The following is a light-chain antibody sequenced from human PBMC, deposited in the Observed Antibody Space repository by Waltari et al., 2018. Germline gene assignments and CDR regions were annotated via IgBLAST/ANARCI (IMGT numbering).Light chain of an antibody. CDR3: QQSYSTPPYT. CDR1: QTISSY. Sequence: DIQMTQSPSSLSASVGDRVTISCRASQTISSYLNWYQQKTGKAPDLLIYGASGLQSGVPSRFSCRRSGTDFTLTISSLQPKDFATYYCQQSYSTPPYTFGQVTKLEIK. J-gene: IGKJ2*01. CDR2: GAS. V-gene: IGKV1-39*01.